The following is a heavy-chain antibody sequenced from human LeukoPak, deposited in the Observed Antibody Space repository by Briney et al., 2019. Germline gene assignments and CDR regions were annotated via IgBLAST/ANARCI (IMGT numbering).Heavy chain of an antibody. V-gene: IGHV1-69*04. CDR1: GGTFSSYD. D-gene: IGHD3-3*01. J-gene: IGHJ6*02. CDR2: IIPILGIA. CDR3: ARADFWSGYLDGMDV. Sequence: ASVKVSCKASGGTFSSYDISWVRQAPGQGLEWMGRIIPILGIANYAQKFQGRVTITADKSTSTAYMELSSLRSEDTAVYYCARADFWSGYLDGMDVWGQGTTVTVSS.